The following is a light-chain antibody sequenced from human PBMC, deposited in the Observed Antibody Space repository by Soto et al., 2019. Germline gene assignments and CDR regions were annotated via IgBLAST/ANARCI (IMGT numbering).Light chain of an antibody. CDR3: HQRQSWPRT. V-gene: IGKV3-11*01. CDR2: CTS. J-gene: IGKJ1*01. CDR1: QYVGTR. Sequence: IVVTQSPATLSSSPCETATLSCRASQYVGTRLAWYQHKPGQAPRLLIYCTSTRATGIPARFSGSGSGTDFTLTINSLEPEDFAIYYCHQRQSWPRTFGQGTKVDIK.